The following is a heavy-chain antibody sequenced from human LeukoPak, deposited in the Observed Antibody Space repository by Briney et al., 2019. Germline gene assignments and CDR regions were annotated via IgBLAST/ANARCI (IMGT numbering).Heavy chain of an antibody. J-gene: IGHJ4*02. CDR3: ARAPGMYDYDSSGYYTGWDY. D-gene: IGHD3-22*01. CDR1: GFTFSSYG. Sequence: SGGSLRLSCAASGFTFSSYGMHWARQATGKGLEWVAVIWYDGSNKHYAASVKGRLTISRDNDKNTLYLQMNSFGAEGPAVFYCARAPGMYDYDSSGYYTGWDYCGQGTLVSVSS. V-gene: IGHV3-33*01. CDR2: IWYDGSNK.